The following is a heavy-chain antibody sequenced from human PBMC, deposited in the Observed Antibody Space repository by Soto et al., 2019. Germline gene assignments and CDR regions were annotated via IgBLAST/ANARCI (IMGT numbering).Heavy chain of an antibody. CDR3: AREAPLCGGDCYPYGMDV. CDR1: GGTFSSYT. V-gene: IGHV1-69*08. J-gene: IGHJ6*02. D-gene: IGHD2-21*02. CDR2: IIPILGIA. Sequence: QVQLVQSGADVKKPGSSVKVSCKASGGTFSSYTISWVRQAPGQGLEWMGRIIPILGIANYAQKFQGRVTITADKSTSTAYMELSSLRSEDTAVYYCAREAPLCGGDCYPYGMDVWGQGTTVTVSS.